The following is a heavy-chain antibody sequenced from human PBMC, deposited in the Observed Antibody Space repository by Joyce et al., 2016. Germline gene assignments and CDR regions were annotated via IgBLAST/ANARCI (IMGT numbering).Heavy chain of an antibody. CDR1: GYTLSTYG. V-gene: IGHV1-18*01. CDR2: ITAYKGDT. CDR3: ARVGADWFDP. Sequence: QVHLVQSGAEVKKPGASVKVSCKASGYTLSTYGITWVRQAPGQGLEWMGWITAYKGDTKYAQKFQGRVTITTDPSTNTGYMELRSLRSDDTAIYYCARVGADWFDPWGQGTPVTVSS. J-gene: IGHJ5*02.